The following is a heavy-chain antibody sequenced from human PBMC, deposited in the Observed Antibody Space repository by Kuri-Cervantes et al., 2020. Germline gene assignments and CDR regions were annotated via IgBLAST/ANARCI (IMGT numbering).Heavy chain of an antibody. Sequence: SETLSLTCTVSGGSISSYYWSWIRQPPGKGLEWIGYIYYSGSTNYNPSLKSRVTISVDRSKNQFSLKLSSVTAADTAVYYCARCVYYDYVWGSYRYTGSEYYFDYWGQGTLVTVSS. CDR1: GGSISSYY. D-gene: IGHD3-16*02. J-gene: IGHJ4*02. CDR3: ARCVYYDYVWGSYRYTGSEYYFDY. CDR2: IYYSGST. V-gene: IGHV4-59*12.